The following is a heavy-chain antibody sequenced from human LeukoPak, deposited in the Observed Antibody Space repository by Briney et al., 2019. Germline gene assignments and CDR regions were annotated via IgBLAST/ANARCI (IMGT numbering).Heavy chain of an antibody. Sequence: QPGGSLRLSCAASGFTFSSYSMNWVRQAPGKGLEWVSYISSSSSTIYYADSVKGRFTISRDNAKNSLYLQMNSLRAEDTAVYYCARDRAIGPGEGMDVWGQGTTVTVSS. V-gene: IGHV3-48*04. CDR2: ISSSSSTI. CDR1: GFTFSSYS. CDR3: ARDRAIGPGEGMDV. D-gene: IGHD3-16*01. J-gene: IGHJ6*02.